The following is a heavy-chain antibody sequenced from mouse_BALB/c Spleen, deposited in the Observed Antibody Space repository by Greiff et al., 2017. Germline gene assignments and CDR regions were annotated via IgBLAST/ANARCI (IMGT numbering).Heavy chain of an antibody. V-gene: IGHV5-6-5*01. J-gene: IGHJ3*01. CDR3: ARETKGWFAY. Sequence: EVHLVESGGGLVKPGGSLKLSCAASGFTFSSYAMSWVRQTPEKRLEWVASISSGGSTYYPDSVKGRFTISRDNARNILYLQMSSLRSEDTAMYYCARETKGWFAYWGQGTLVTVSA. CDR2: ISSGGST. CDR1: GFTFSSYA.